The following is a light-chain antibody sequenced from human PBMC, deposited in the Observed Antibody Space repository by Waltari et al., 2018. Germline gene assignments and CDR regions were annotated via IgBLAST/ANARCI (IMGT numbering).Light chain of an antibody. CDR3: QQYVSSPYT. CDR2: GAS. J-gene: IGKJ2*01. Sequence: EIVFTQSPGTLSLSPGERGTLSCRASQSVANNYLAWYQQRPGQAPRLLIYGASTRATGIPDRFTGSGSGTDFTLTLSRLEPADFAVYFCQQYVSSPYTFGQGTKLEIK. CDR1: QSVANNY. V-gene: IGKV3-20*01.